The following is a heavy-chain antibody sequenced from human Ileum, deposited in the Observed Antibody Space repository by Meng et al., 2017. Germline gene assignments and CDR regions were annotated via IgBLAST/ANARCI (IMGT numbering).Heavy chain of an antibody. D-gene: IGHD1-1*01. CDR3: ARGGTAYFDY. V-gene: IGHV4-31*03. CDR2: IYDSGST. CDR1: GGSISSGGYY. Sequence: QVQLQESGPGLVKPSQTLSLTCTVSGGSISSGGYYWSWIRQHPGKGLEWIGYIYDSGSTYYNPSLKSRIAISGDTSKNQFSLNLSSVTVADTAVYYCARGGTAYFDYWGQGTLVTVSS. J-gene: IGHJ4*02.